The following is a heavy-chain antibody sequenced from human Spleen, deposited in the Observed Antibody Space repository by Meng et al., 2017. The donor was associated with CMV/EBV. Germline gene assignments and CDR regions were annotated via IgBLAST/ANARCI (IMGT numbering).Heavy chain of an antibody. CDR2: ISSSSSYI. CDR3: AKVRGYSSGSDDY. V-gene: IGHV3-21*01. J-gene: IGHJ4*02. CDR1: GFSFSTYS. Sequence: GGSLRLSCAASGFSFSTYSMNWVRQAPGKGLEWVSSISSSSSYIYYADSVKGRFTISRDNAKNSLYLQMNSLRAEDTAVYYCAKVRGYSSGSDDYWGQGTLVTVSS. D-gene: IGHD6-19*01.